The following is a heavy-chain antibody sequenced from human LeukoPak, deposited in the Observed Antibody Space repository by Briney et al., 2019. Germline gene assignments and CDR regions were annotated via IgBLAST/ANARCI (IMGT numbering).Heavy chain of an antibody. CDR2: IHYTGTT. Sequence: SETLSLTCIVSGGSINSHYWSWIRQPPGKGLEWIGDIHYTGTTKYNPSVKSRVTISIDTSKNQFSLELSSVTATDTAVYFCATNRVGTYDRPFDIWGQGIMVTVSS. J-gene: IGHJ3*02. CDR1: GGSINSHY. D-gene: IGHD1-26*01. CDR3: ATNRVGTYDRPFDI. V-gene: IGHV4-59*08.